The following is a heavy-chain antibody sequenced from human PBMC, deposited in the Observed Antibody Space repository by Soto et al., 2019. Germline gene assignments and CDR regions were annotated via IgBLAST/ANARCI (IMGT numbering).Heavy chain of an antibody. J-gene: IGHJ4*02. CDR1: GGTFSSYA. CDR3: ARESRYCSGGSCYFLPGIDY. Sequence: QVQLVQSGAEVKKPGSSVKVSCKASGGTFSSYAISWVRQAPGQGLECMGGIIPIFGTANYAQKFQGRVTIPADESTSTAYMELRSLRSEVTAVYYCARESRYCSGGSCYFLPGIDYWGQGTLVTVSS. CDR2: IIPIFGTA. D-gene: IGHD2-15*01. V-gene: IGHV1-69*12.